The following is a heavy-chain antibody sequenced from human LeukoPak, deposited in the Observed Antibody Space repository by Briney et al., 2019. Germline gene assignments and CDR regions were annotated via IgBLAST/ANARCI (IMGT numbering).Heavy chain of an antibody. Sequence: GGSLRLSCAASGFTFSTYWMSWVRQAPGKGLEWVANIRQDGSKIYYVDSVKGRFTISRDNAKNSLYLQMNNLRAEDTAVYYCAKEASSGWYVGYFQHWGQGTLVTVSS. CDR1: GFTFSTYW. CDR2: IRQDGSKI. D-gene: IGHD6-19*01. J-gene: IGHJ1*01. V-gene: IGHV3-7*03. CDR3: AKEASSGWYVGYFQH.